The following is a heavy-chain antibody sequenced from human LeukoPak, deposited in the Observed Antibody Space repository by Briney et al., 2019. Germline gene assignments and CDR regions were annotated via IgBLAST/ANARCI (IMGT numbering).Heavy chain of an antibody. J-gene: IGHJ4*02. D-gene: IGHD3-10*01. V-gene: IGHV1-8*03. CDR2: MNPNSGNT. CDR3: ARGRGYYYGSGSSPYYFDY. Sequence: GASVKVSCKASGYTFTSYDINWVRQATGQGLEWMGWMNPNSGNTGYAQKFQGRVTITRNTSISTAYMELSSLRSEDTAVYYCARGRGYYYGSGSSPYYFDYWGQGTLVTVSS. CDR1: GYTFTSYD.